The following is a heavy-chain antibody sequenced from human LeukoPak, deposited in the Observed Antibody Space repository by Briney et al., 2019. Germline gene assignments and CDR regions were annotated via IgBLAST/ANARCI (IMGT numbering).Heavy chain of an antibody. Sequence: PGGSLRLSCAASGFTFSRYAMSWVRQAPGKGLEWVSAISGSGGSTYYADSVKGRFTISRDNSKNTLYLQMNSLRAEDTAVYYCAKDYDFWSGPDDYWGQGTLVTVSS. D-gene: IGHD3-3*01. CDR1: GFTFSRYA. CDR3: AKDYDFWSGPDDY. CDR2: ISGSGGST. J-gene: IGHJ4*02. V-gene: IGHV3-23*01.